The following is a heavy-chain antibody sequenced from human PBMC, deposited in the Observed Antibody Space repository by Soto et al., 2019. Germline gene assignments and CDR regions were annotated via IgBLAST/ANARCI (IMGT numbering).Heavy chain of an antibody. CDR2: IIPIFGTA. CDR3: ARDLARCAASGGCWFDP. J-gene: IGHJ5*02. V-gene: IGHV1-69*13. D-gene: IGHD2-8*02. CDR1: GCTFSSYA. Sequence: GASVKVSCKASGCTFSSYAISWVRQAPGQGLEWMGGIIPIFGTANYAQKFQGRVTITADESTSTAYMELSSPRSEDTAVYYCARDLARCAASGGCWFDPWGQGTLVTVSS.